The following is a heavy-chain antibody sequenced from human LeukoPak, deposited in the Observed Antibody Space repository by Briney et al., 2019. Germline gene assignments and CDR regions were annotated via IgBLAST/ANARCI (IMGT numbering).Heavy chain of an antibody. CDR3: ARAEYYDFWSGPIDY. CDR1: GYTFTSYG. Sequence: ASAKVSCKASGYTFTSYGISWVRQAPGQGLEWMGWISAYNGNTNSAQKLHGRVTMNTDTSTSTAYMELRSLRSDDTAVYYCARAEYYDFWSGPIDYWGQGTLVTVSS. J-gene: IGHJ4*02. CDR2: ISAYNGNT. V-gene: IGHV1-18*01. D-gene: IGHD3-3*01.